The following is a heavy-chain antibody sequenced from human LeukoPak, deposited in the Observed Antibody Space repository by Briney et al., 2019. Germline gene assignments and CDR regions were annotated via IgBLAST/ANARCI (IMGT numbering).Heavy chain of an antibody. D-gene: IGHD3-22*01. CDR1: GFTFSSYA. CDR2: ISGSGGST. CDR3: ASDYYDSSGYPYYFDY. J-gene: IGHJ4*02. V-gene: IGHV3-23*01. Sequence: GGSLRLSCAASGFTFSSYAMSWVRQAPGKGLEWVSAISGSGGSTYYADSVKGRFTISRDNSKNTLYLQLNSLRAEDTAVYYCASDYYDSSGYPYYFDYWGQGTLVTVSS.